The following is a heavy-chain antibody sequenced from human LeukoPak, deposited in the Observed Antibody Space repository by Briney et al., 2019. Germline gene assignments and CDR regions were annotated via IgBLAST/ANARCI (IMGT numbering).Heavy chain of an antibody. Sequence: PSETLSLTRTLSVGSISRSSYYWGWIRQPPGRGLEWIGRIYYSESTYYNPSLKGRVTISVDTSKNQFSLKLSSVTAADTAVYYCAREPVVVPGYYGMDVWGQGTTVTVSS. CDR3: AREPVVVPGYYGMDV. V-gene: IGHV4-39*02. CDR2: IYYSEST. J-gene: IGHJ6*02. CDR1: VGSISRSSYY. D-gene: IGHD2-2*01.